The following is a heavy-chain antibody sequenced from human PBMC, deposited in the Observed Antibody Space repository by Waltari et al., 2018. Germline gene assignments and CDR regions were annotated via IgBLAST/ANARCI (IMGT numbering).Heavy chain of an antibody. CDR1: GLPFSEAW. CDR3: PTRDV. V-gene: IGHV3-15*05. CDR2: IKSQSDGGTA. J-gene: IGHJ6*04. Sequence: EVQLVESGGGLVKTGGSLRLSCAASGLPFSEAWMIWVRQAPGKGLEWFGHIKSQSDGGTAVYAAPVKGRFTISRDDSKTTLFMQMNSLKTEDTAVYYCPTRDVWGNGTTVTISS.